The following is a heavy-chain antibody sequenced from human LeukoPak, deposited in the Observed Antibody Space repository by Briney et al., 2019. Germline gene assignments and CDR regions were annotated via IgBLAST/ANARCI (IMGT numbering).Heavy chain of an antibody. CDR2: ISHDGII. CDR1: GFTFSSYV. CDR3: ARDWVYKIDY. V-gene: IGHV3-74*01. Sequence: GGSLRLSCETAGFTFSSYVMHWVRRTPGKGLVWVSRISHDGIISYADSVKGRFTISRDNAKNTPILQMNSLRVEDTAVYYCARDWVYKIDYWGRGTLVTVSS. J-gene: IGHJ4*02. D-gene: IGHD5-24*01.